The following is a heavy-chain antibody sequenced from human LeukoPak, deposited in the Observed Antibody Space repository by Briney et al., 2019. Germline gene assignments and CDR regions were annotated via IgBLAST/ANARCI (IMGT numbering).Heavy chain of an antibody. J-gene: IGHJ4*02. D-gene: IGHD3-10*01. CDR3: ARHEKLGQFDY. Sequence: SETLSLTCTVSSGSISSYYWSWIRQPPGKGLEWIGYVYYSGSANYNPSLKSRVTISVDTSKIQFSLKLSSVTAADTAVYYCARHEKLGQFDYWGQGTLVTVSS. CDR2: VYYSGSA. V-gene: IGHV4-59*08. CDR1: SGSISSYY.